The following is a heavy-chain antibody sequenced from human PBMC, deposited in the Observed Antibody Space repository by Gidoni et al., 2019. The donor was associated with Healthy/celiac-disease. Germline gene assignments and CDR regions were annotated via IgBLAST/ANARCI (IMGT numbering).Heavy chain of an antibody. CDR1: GFSLSTSGMC. J-gene: IGHJ3*02. CDR2: IDWDDDK. V-gene: IGHV2-70*15. Sequence: QVTLRESGPALVKPTQTLTLTCTFSGFSLSTSGMCVSWIRQPPGKALEWLARIDWDDDKYYSTSLKTRLTISKDTSKNQVVLTMTNMDPVDTATYYCARIITMVRGRVDAFDIWGQGTMVTVSS. D-gene: IGHD3-10*01. CDR3: ARIITMVRGRVDAFDI.